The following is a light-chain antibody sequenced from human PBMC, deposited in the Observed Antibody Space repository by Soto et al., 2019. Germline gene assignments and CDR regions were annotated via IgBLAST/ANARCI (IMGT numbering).Light chain of an antibody. Sequence: QSALTQPPSASGSPGQSVTISCTGTSSDVGGDKYVSWYQQHPGQAPKLMIFEVNKRPSGVPDRFSGSQSGNTASLTVSGLQAEDEADYDCSSYAGINNVGVFGTGTKLTVL. CDR2: EVN. CDR1: SSDVGGDKY. V-gene: IGLV2-8*01. CDR3: SSYAGINNVGV. J-gene: IGLJ1*01.